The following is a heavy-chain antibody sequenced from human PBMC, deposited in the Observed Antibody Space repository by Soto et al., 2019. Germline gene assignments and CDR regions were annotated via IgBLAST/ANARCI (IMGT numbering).Heavy chain of an antibody. CDR3: ARRRGSSWYNPRVFVY. CDR2: INHSGST. V-gene: IGHV4-34*01. Sequence: QVQLQQWGAGLLKPSETLSLTCAVYGGSFSGYYWSWIRQPPGKGLEWIGEINHSGSTNYNPSLKSRVTISVDTSKTQFSLKLSSVTAADTAVYYCARRRGSSWYNPRVFVYWGQGTLVTVSS. D-gene: IGHD6-13*01. J-gene: IGHJ4*02. CDR1: GGSFSGYY.